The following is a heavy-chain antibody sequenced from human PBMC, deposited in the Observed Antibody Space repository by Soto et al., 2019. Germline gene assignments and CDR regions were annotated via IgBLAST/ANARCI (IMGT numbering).Heavy chain of an antibody. CDR2: IYYSGGT. CDR3: ASDRLVDRIQLSYFDL. D-gene: IGHD5-18*01. V-gene: IGHV4-30-4*01. J-gene: IGHJ2*01. Sequence: QVQLQESGPGLVKPSQTLSLTCTVSGGSISSGDYYWSWIRQPPGKGLEWLGYIYYSGGTYYNPSLKRRFTIAGDTPKNQFSLKLRSVTAADTAVYYCASDRLVDRIQLSYFDLWGRGTLVTVSS. CDR1: GGSISSGDYY.